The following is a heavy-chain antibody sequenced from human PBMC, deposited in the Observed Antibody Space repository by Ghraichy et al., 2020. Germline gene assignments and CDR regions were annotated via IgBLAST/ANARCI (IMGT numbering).Heavy chain of an antibody. CDR2: ISNRGGT. Sequence: SETLSLTCTVSGASISRHYWSWIRQPPGKGLEWVGYISNRGGTYFNPSLMSRLTMSMDTPTNRFSLNLTSVTEADAAVYYCATGERGGIHSFLYESWGQGTRVTVSS. CDR1: GASISRHY. CDR3: ATGERGGIHSFLYES. V-gene: IGHV4-59*11. J-gene: IGHJ1*01. D-gene: IGHD2-15*01.